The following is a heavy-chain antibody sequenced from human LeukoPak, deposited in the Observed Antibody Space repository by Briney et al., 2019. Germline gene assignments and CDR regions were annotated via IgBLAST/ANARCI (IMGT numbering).Heavy chain of an antibody. CDR1: GYLFTGFY. CDR3: ARDANSVPYYMDV. Sequence: ASVKVSCKTSGYLFTGFYIHWVRQVPGQGLEWMGWMNPNSGDTKFAPKFQGRVTMTRDTSISTAYMELSRLRSDDTAVYYCARDANSVPYYMDVWGKGTTVTISS. D-gene: IGHD3-10*01. CDR2: MNPNSGDT. J-gene: IGHJ6*03. V-gene: IGHV1-2*02.